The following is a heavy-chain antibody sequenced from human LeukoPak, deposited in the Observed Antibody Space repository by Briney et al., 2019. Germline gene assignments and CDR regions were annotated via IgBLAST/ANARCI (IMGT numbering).Heavy chain of an antibody. CDR1: GDPLSVRHF. CDR3: ATNIRWYTYAS. CDR2: IHGGGDT. V-gene: IGHV4-59*08. Sequence: SETLSLTCTVSGDPLSVRHFWSFIRHPPVKGLEWIVFIHGGGDTHYDPSLSSRVTISGATSKNHFSLNSTSATAAATAVYYCATNIRWYTYASWGQGTLVTVSS. D-gene: IGHD2-2*02. J-gene: IGHJ1*01.